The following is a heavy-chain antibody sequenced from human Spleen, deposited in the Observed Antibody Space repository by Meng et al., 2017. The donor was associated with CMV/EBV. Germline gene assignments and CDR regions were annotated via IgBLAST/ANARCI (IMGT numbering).Heavy chain of an antibody. Sequence: LTCAAYGFTFIDCYMDWVRQARGKGLAWVGRVRNKPNSHTTESAASVKDRFIISRDDSKNLLYLQMNSLKTEDTALYYCTVLVGLNEWGQGTLVTVSS. CDR2: VRNKPNSHTT. CDR1: GFTFIDCY. CDR3: TVLVGLNE. J-gene: IGHJ4*02. D-gene: IGHD1-26*01. V-gene: IGHV3-72*01.